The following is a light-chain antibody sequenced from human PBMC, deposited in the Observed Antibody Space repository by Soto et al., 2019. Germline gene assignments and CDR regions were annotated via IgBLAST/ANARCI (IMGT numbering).Light chain of an antibody. Sequence: QSALTQPASVSGSPGQSITISCTGTSSDIGGYNYVSWYQQHPGRAPKLIIYSVTYRPSGVSSRFSGSKSGDTASLTISGLQAKDEADYYCSSHTSSNPVVFRGGTKVTVL. CDR2: SVT. V-gene: IGLV2-14*01. CDR3: SSHTSSNPVV. CDR1: SSDIGGYNY. J-gene: IGLJ2*01.